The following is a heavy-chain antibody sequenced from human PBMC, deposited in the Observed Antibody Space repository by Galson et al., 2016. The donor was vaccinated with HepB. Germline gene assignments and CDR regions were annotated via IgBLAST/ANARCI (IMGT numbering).Heavy chain of an antibody. D-gene: IGHD1-26*01. Sequence: SVKVSCKASGYTFTSYYMHWVRQAPGQGLEWMGIINPSGGSTSYAQKFQGRVTLTRDTSTSTVYMELSSLRSEDTAVYYCARWGLTVYFDFWGQGTLVTVSA. J-gene: IGHJ4*02. CDR3: ARWGLTVYFDF. V-gene: IGHV1-46*03. CDR2: INPSGGST. CDR1: GYTFTSYY.